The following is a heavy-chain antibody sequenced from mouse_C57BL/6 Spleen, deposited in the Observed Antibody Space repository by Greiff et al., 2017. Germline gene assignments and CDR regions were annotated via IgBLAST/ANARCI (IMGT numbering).Heavy chain of an antibody. CDR1: GYTFTSYD. CDR2: IYPRDGST. D-gene: IGHD2-3*01. V-gene: IGHV1-85*01. CDR3: ARREDGYYNAMDY. J-gene: IGHJ4*01. Sequence: VQLVESGPELVKPGASVKLSCKASGYTFTSYDINWVKQRPGQGLEWIGWIYPRDGSTKYNEKFKGKATLTVDTSSSTAYMELHSLTSEDSAVYFCARREDGYYNAMDYWGQGTSVTVSS.